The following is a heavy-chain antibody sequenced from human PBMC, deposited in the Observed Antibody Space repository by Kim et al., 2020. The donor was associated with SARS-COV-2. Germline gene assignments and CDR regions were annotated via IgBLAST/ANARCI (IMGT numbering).Heavy chain of an antibody. Sequence: PSLTSRVTISVDTSKNQFYLKLSSVTAADTAVYYCASGGIVGATTHWFDPWGQGTLVTVSS. D-gene: IGHD1-26*01. V-gene: IGHV4-59*09. J-gene: IGHJ5*02. CDR3: ASGGIVGATTHWFDP.